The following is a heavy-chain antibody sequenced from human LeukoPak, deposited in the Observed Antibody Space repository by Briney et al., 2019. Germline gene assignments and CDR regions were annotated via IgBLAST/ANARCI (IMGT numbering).Heavy chain of an antibody. Sequence: SQTLSLTCTVSGGSISSGGYYWSRIRQPPGKGLEWIGSIYYSGSTYYNPSLKSRVTISVDTSKNQFSLKLSSVTAADTAVYYCARDVRYFDWLALDYWGQGTLVTVSS. V-gene: IGHV4-39*07. CDR2: IYYSGST. J-gene: IGHJ4*02. D-gene: IGHD3-9*01. CDR1: GGSISSGGYY. CDR3: ARDVRYFDWLALDY.